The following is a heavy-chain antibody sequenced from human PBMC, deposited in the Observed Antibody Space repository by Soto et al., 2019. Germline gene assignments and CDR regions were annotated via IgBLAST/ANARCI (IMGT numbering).Heavy chain of an antibody. CDR1: GYSFTSYW. CDR2: IDPSDSYI. CDR3: ARLAMVRGVPTSGMDV. V-gene: IGHV5-10-1*01. J-gene: IGHJ6*02. Sequence: EVQLVQSGAEVKKPGESLRISCKGSGYSFTSYWISWVRQMPGKGLEWMGRIDPSDSYINYSPSFQGHVTISADKSISTADLQWSSLKASDTAMYYCARLAMVRGVPTSGMDVWGQGTTVTVSS. D-gene: IGHD3-10*01.